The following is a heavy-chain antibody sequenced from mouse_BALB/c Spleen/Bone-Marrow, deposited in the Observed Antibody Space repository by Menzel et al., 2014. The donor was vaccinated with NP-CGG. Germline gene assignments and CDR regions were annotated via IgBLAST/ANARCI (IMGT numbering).Heavy chain of an antibody. Sequence: EVKLMESGAELVKPGASVKLSCTASGFNIKDTYMHWVKQRPEQGLEWIGRIDPANGNTKYDPKFQGKATITADTSSNTAYLQPSSLTSEDTAVYYCARSGLYYDYDAWFAYWGPGTLVTVSA. J-gene: IGHJ3*01. CDR3: ARSGLYYDYDAWFAY. D-gene: IGHD2-4*01. CDR2: IDPANGNT. V-gene: IGHV14-3*02. CDR1: GFNIKDTY.